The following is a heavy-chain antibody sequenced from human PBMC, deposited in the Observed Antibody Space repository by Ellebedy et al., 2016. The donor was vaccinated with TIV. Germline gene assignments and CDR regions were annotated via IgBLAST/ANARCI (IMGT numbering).Heavy chain of an antibody. CDR3: ARSTVRRKYYFDY. D-gene: IGHD3-10*01. J-gene: IGHJ4*02. V-gene: IGHV1-46*01. CDR1: GYTFTSYY. CDR2: INPSGGST. Sequence: AASVKVSCKASGYTFTSYYMHWVRQAPGLGLEWMGIINPSGGSTSYAQKFQGRITVTRDTSTSTLYMELSSLRSEDTAVYYCARSTVRRKYYFDYWGQGTLVTVSS.